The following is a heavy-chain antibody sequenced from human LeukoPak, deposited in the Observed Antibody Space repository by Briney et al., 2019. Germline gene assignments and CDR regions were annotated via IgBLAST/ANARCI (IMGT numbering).Heavy chain of an antibody. CDR3: ARVIGMVINYYYYGMDV. J-gene: IGHJ6*02. V-gene: IGHV3-21*01. Sequence: TGGSLRLSCAASGFTFSSYSMNWVRQAPGKGLEWVSSISSSSSYIYYADSVKGRFTISRDNAKNSLYLQMNSLRAEDTAVYYCARVIGMVINYYYYGMDVWGQGTTVIVSS. D-gene: IGHD3-3*01. CDR2: ISSSSSYI. CDR1: GFTFSSYS.